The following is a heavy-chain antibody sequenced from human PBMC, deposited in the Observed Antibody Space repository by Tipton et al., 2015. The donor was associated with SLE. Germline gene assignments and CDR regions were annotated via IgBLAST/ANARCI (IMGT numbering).Heavy chain of an antibody. CDR2: IYQDGST. CDR3: ARASWDHRGSGSFSDY. Sequence: SLRLSCATSGFTFTNVWMSWVRQAPGKGLEWIGTIYQDGSTYYNPSLKSRVTISLDMSRNQFSLILSSVTAADTAVYYCARASWDHRGSGSFSDYWGQGKLVTVSS. V-gene: IGHV4-4*02. CDR1: GFTFTNVW. J-gene: IGHJ4*02. D-gene: IGHD3-10*01.